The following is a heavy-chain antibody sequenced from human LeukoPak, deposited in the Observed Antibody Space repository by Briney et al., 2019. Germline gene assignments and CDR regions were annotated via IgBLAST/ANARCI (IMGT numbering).Heavy chain of an antibody. CDR2: ISGSGGST. J-gene: IGHJ3*02. D-gene: IGHD6-13*01. Sequence: GGSLRLSCAASGFTFSSYAMSWVRQAPGKGLERVSAISGSGGSTYYADSVKGRFTISRDNSKNTLYLQMNSLRAEDTAVYYCAKDLIAAAGTGGGSVSFDIWGQGTMVTVSS. CDR1: GFTFSSYA. V-gene: IGHV3-23*01. CDR3: AKDLIAAAGTGGGSVSFDI.